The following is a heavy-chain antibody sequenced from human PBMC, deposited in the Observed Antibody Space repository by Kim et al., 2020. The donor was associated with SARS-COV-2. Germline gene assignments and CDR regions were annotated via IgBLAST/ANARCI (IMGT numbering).Heavy chain of an antibody. Sequence: NHSGSTNYNPSLKSRVTISVDTSKNQFSLKLSSVTAADTAVYYCARGYHYWGQGTLVTVSS. D-gene: IGHD3-16*02. CDR3: ARGYHY. J-gene: IGHJ4*02. V-gene: IGHV4-34*01. CDR2: NHSGST.